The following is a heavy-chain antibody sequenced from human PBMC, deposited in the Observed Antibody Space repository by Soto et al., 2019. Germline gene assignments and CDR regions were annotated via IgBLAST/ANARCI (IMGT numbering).Heavy chain of an antibody. J-gene: IGHJ5*02. V-gene: IGHV1-69*13. D-gene: IGHD3-3*01. CDR1: GGTFSSYA. CDR2: IIPIFGTA. Sequence: SVKVSCKASGGTFSSYAISWVRQAPGQGLEWMGGIIPIFGTANYAQKFQGRVTITADESTSTAYMELSSLRSEDTAVYYCARDKRRGYYDFCSGWFDPWGQGTLVTVSS. CDR3: ARDKRRGYYDFCSGWFDP.